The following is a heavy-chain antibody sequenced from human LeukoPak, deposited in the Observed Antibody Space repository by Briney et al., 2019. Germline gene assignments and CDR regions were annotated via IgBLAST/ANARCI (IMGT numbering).Heavy chain of an antibody. V-gene: IGHV1-8*01. J-gene: IGHJ5*02. CDR2: MNPNSGNT. Sequence: ASVKVSCKASGYTFTSYDINWVRQATGQGLEWMGWMNPNSGNTGYAQKFQGRVTMTRNISISTAYMELSSLRSEDTAVYYCARARVLRFLEWFPGLDPWGQGTLVTVSS. CDR1: GYTFTSYD. D-gene: IGHD3-3*01. CDR3: ARARVLRFLEWFPGLDP.